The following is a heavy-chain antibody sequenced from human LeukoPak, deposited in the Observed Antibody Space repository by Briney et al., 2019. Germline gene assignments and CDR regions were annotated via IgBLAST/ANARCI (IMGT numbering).Heavy chain of an antibody. J-gene: IGHJ6*03. CDR1: RFTFSSYA. Sequence: GGSLRLSCAASRFTFSSYAMSWVRQAPGKGLEWVSAISGSGGSTYYADSVKGRFSISRDSSKNILYLQMSSLRAEDTAVYYCAKDRCSNGIGCYYYYMDVWGKGTTVTISS. D-gene: IGHD2-8*01. CDR3: AKDRCSNGIGCYYYYMDV. V-gene: IGHV3-23*01. CDR2: ISGSGGST.